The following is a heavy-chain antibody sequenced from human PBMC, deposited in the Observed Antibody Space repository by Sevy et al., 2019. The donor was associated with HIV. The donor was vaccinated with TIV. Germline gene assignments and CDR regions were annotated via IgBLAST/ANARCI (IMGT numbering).Heavy chain of an antibody. CDR2: ISWDGGST. V-gene: IGHV3-43*01. D-gene: IGHD2-21*02. Sequence: GGSLRLSCAASGFTFDDYTMHWVRQAPGKGLEWVSLISWDGGSTYYADSVKGRFTISRDNSKNSLYLQMNSLRTEDTALYYCAKDIGGTVVTKTQYYYGMDVWGQGTTVTVSS. CDR1: GFTFDDYT. CDR3: AKDIGGTVVTKTQYYYGMDV. J-gene: IGHJ6*02.